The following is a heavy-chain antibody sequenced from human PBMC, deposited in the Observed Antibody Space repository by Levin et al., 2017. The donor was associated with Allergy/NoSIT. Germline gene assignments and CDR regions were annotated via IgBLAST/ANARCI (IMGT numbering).Heavy chain of an antibody. CDR1: GFTFSGYS. CDR3: AREPNTSEDYYMDG. Sequence: GGSLRLSCAASGFTFSGYSMNWVRQAPGKGLEWVSYISRTGDYIYYADSMKGRFTISRDNAKSSLYLQMNSLRAEDTAIYYCAREPNTSEDYYMDGWGKGTTVSVSS. V-gene: IGHV3-21*01. CDR2: ISRTGDYI. J-gene: IGHJ6*03. D-gene: IGHD2-2*02.